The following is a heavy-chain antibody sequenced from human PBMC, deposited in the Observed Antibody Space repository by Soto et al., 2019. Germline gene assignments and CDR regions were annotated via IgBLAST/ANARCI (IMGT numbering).Heavy chain of an antibody. J-gene: IGHJ6*02. Sequence: SETLSLSCTVSGDSISRNGYFWTWIRQHPGKGLEWIGYIYYSGSSYYNPSLKSRVIISVDTSKNQFSLNLTAVTAADTAVYYCARGTMLRGPGYYYAMDVWGQGTTVTVSS. CDR2: IYYSGSS. CDR3: ARGTMLRGPGYYYAMDV. CDR1: GDSISRNGYF. V-gene: IGHV4-31*03. D-gene: IGHD3-10*01.